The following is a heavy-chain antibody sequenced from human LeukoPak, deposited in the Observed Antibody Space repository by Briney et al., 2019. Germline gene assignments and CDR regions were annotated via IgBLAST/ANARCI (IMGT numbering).Heavy chain of an antibody. CDR3: ARAREWGQGGYFDS. J-gene: IGHJ4*03. CDR2: ISGGGST. V-gene: IGHV3-53*01. CDR1: GFTFSSYW. Sequence: GGSLRLSCAASGFTFSSYWMHWVRQAPGKGLEWVSIISGGGSTFYADSVKGRFTLSRDNSKNTLYLQMNSLRAEDTALYYCARAREWGQGGYFDSWGQGTLVTVSS. D-gene: IGHD3-3*01.